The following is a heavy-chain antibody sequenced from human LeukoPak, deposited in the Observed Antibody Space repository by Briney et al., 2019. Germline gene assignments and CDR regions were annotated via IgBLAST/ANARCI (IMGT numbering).Heavy chain of an antibody. Sequence: GGSLRLSCAASGFTFSSYGMHWVRQAPGKGLEWVAVIWYGGSNKYYADSVKGRFTISRDNSKNTLYPQMNSLRAEDTAVYYCAKDQGWNPPNDAFDIWGQGTMVTVSS. CDR3: AKDQGWNPPNDAFDI. CDR2: IWYGGSNK. J-gene: IGHJ3*02. V-gene: IGHV3-30*02. D-gene: IGHD1-1*01. CDR1: GFTFSSYG.